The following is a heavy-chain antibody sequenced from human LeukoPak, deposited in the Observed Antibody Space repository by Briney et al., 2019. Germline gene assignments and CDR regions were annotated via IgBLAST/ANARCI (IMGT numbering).Heavy chain of an antibody. CDR3: TRRVAELIFGVVID. V-gene: IGHV3-73*01. Sequence: GGSLRLSCAASGFTFSGSAMHWVRQASGKGLEWVGRIRSKANSYATAYAASVKGRFTISRDDSKNTAYLQMNSLKTEDTAVYYCTRRVAELIFGVVIDWGQGTLVTVSS. CDR1: GFTFSGSA. CDR2: IRSKANSYAT. D-gene: IGHD3-3*01. J-gene: IGHJ4*02.